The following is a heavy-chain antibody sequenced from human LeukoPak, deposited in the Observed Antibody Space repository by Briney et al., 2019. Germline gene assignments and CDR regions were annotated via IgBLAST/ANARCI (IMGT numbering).Heavy chain of an antibody. CDR2: ISAYNGNT. CDR1: GYTFTSYG. CDR3: ARSMVRGPYYCYYMDV. J-gene: IGHJ6*03. Sequence: ASVKVSCKASGYTFTSYGISWVRQAPVQGLEWMGWISAYNGNTNYAQKLQGRVTMTTDTSTRTAYMELRSLRCDDTAVYYCARSMVRGPYYCYYMDVWGKGTTVTVSS. V-gene: IGHV1-18*01. D-gene: IGHD3-10*01.